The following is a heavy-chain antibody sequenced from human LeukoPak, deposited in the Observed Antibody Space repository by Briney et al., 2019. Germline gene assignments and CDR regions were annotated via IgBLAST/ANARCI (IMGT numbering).Heavy chain of an antibody. J-gene: IGHJ4*02. D-gene: IGHD3-22*01. CDR3: ARSLRYYYDSSGYSGYFDY. Sequence: ASVKVSCKASGYTFTGYYMHWVRQAPGQGLEWMGRINPNSGGTNYAQKFQGRVTMTRDTSISTAYMELSRLRSDDTAVYYCARSLRYYYDSSGYSGYFDYWGQGTLVTVPS. CDR1: GYTFTGYY. CDR2: INPNSGGT. V-gene: IGHV1-2*06.